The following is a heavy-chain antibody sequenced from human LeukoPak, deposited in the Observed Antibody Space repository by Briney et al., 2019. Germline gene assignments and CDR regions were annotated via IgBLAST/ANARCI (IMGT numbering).Heavy chain of an antibody. J-gene: IGHJ4*02. CDR2: ISGSGGST. CDR3: AKDFFTMVRGVIRLHAFDY. CDR1: GFTFSRYA. D-gene: IGHD3-10*01. V-gene: IGHV3-23*01. Sequence: GGSLRLSCAASGFTFSRYAMSWVRQAPGKGLEGVSAISGSGGSTYYADSVKGRYTISRDNSKNTLYLQMNSLRADDTAVYYCAKDFFTMVRGVIRLHAFDYWGQGTLVTVSS.